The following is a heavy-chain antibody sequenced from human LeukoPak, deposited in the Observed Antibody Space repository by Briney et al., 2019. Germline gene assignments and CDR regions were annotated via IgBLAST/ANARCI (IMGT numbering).Heavy chain of an antibody. V-gene: IGHV1-8*03. J-gene: IGHJ6*03. CDR2: MNPNSGNT. CDR3: ARVAARPKVPDYYYYMDV. Sequence: ASVKVSCKASGYTFTSYDINWVRQATGQGLEWMGWMNPNSGNTGYAQKFQGRVTIARNTSISTAYMELSSLRSEDTAVYYCARVAARPKVPDYYYYMDVWGKGTTVTVSS. D-gene: IGHD6-6*01. CDR1: GYTFTSYD.